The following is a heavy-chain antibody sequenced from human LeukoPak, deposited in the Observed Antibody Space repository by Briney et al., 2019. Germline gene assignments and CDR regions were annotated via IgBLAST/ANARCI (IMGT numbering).Heavy chain of an antibody. CDR1: GFTFSSYA. V-gene: IGHV3-23*01. CDR2: ISGSGGST. J-gene: IGHJ6*02. Sequence: HPGGSLRLSCAASGFTFSSYAMSWVRQAPGRGLEWVSAISGSGGSTYYADSVKGRFTISRDNSKNTLYLQMNSLRAEDTAVCYCAVSVGATGYYYYYGMDVWGQGTTVTVSS. CDR3: AVSVGATGYYYYYGMDV. D-gene: IGHD1-26*01.